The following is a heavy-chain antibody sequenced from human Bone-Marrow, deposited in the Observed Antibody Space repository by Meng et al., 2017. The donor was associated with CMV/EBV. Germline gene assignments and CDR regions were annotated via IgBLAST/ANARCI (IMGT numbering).Heavy chain of an antibody. CDR2: IKSKTDGGTT. Sequence: GESLKISWAASGFTFSNAWMSWVRQAPGKGLEWVGRIKSKTDGGTTDYAAPVKGRFTISRDDSKNTLYLQMNSLKTEDTAVYYCTTAYSSSWSYSFDYWGQGTLVTVAS. D-gene: IGHD6-13*01. J-gene: IGHJ4*02. V-gene: IGHV3-15*01. CDR1: GFTFSNAW. CDR3: TTAYSSSWSYSFDY.